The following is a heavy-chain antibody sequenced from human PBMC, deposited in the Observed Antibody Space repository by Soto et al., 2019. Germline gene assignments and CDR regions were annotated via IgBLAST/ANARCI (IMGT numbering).Heavy chain of an antibody. Sequence: SETLSLTCTVSCGPISNYYWTWIRQPAGKGLEWIGRIHSSGDTNSNPSLKSRVTLSVDTSKNQFSLKLTSVTAADTAMYYCARDSAHVNYYERRGPHSRNCNGYGIDRWGQVTTVPVSS. CDR2: IHSSGDT. D-gene: IGHD1-1*01. CDR3: ARDSAHVNYYERRGPHSRNCNGYGIDR. V-gene: IGHV4-4*07. J-gene: IGHJ6*02. CDR1: CGPISNYY.